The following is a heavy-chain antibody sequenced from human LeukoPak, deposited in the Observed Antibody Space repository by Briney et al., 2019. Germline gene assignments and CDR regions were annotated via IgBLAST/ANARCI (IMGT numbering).Heavy chain of an antibody. Sequence: SETLSLNCTVSGGSMSRYYWSWIRQPPGKGLEWIGYIYYSGSTNYNPSLKSRVTISVDTSKNQFSLKLSSVTAADTAVYYCARVVGGSYSIDYWGQGTLVTVSS. D-gene: IGHD1-26*01. J-gene: IGHJ4*02. V-gene: IGHV4-59*01. CDR3: ARVVGGSYSIDY. CDR2: IYYSGST. CDR1: GGSMSRYY.